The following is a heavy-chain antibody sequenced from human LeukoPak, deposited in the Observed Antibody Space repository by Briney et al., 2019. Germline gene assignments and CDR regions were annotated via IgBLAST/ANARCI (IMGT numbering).Heavy chain of an antibody. Sequence: SETLSLICTVSGGSISSYYWSWIRQPPGKGLEWIGYIYYSGSTNYNPSLKSRVTISVDTSKNQFSLKLSSVTAADTAVYYCASPLWFGFWGQGTLVTVSS. CDR3: ASPLWFGF. CDR2: IYYSGST. J-gene: IGHJ5*01. CDR1: GGSISSYY. V-gene: IGHV4-59*01.